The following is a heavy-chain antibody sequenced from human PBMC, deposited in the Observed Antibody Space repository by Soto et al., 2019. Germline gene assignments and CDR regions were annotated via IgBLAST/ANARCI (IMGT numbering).Heavy chain of an antibody. D-gene: IGHD5-18*01. CDR2: IYYSGST. CDR3: ARAHRYSYGYYYYYYMDA. Sequence: PSETLSLTCTVSGGSISSYYWSWIRQPPGKGLEWIGYIYYSGSTNYNPSLKSRVTISVDTSKNQFSLKLSSVTAADTAVYYCARAHRYSYGYYYYYYMDAWGKGTTVTVSS. V-gene: IGHV4-59*01. CDR1: GGSISSYY. J-gene: IGHJ6*03.